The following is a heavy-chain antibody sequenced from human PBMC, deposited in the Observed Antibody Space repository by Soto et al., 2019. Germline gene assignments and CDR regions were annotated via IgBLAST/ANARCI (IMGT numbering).Heavy chain of an antibody. CDR1: GFTFDDYS. J-gene: IGHJ5*02. CDR3: ARDIRGGYSNGPFSPRRNWFDP. V-gene: IGHV3-48*02. CDR2: ISSSSRTT. Sequence: PGGSLRLSCAASGFTFDDYSMNWVRQAPGKGLEWISYISSSSRTTVYADSVKGRFTISRDNAKNSLYLQMSSLRDEDTAVYYCARDIRGGYSNGPFSPRRNWFDPWGQGTLVTVSS. D-gene: IGHD5-18*01.